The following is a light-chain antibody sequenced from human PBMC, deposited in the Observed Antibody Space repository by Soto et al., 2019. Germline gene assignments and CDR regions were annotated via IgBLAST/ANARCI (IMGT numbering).Light chain of an antibody. CDR1: QSVRNY. J-gene: IGKJ1*01. CDR2: DAT. V-gene: IGKV3-11*01. CDR3: EERSNWPWT. Sequence: EIVLTQSPATLSLSPGERATLSCRASQSVRNYLAWYQQKPGQAPRLIIYDATSRAPGIPGRFSRSGSGTDLTLTISSLEPEDFAVYYCEERSNWPWTFGQGTKVELK.